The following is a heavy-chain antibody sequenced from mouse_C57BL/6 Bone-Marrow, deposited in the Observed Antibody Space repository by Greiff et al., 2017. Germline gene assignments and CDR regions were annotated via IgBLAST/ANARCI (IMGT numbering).Heavy chain of an antibody. Sequence: EVQLVESGGGLVKPGGSLTLSCAASGFTFSSYAMSWVRPTPEKRLEWVATISEGGSSTYYPAHVKGRFTTSRDNAKNNLYLKMSHLKSEDTAMYYCARVYYYAMDYWGQGTSVTVSS. CDR3: ARVYYYAMDY. CDR1: GFTFSSYA. CDR2: ISEGGSST. J-gene: IGHJ4*01. V-gene: IGHV5-4*01.